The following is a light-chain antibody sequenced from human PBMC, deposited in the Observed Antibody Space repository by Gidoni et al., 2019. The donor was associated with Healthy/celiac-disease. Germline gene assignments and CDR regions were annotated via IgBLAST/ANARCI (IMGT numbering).Light chain of an antibody. Sequence: AIQLTQSQSSLSASVGDRVTITCRASQGISSALAWYQQKPGKAPKLLIYDASSLESGVLSRFSGSGSGTDFTLTISSLQPEDFATYYCQQFNNYPSITFGQXTRLEIK. CDR3: QQFNNYPSIT. V-gene: IGKV1D-13*01. CDR2: DAS. CDR1: QGISSA. J-gene: IGKJ5*01.